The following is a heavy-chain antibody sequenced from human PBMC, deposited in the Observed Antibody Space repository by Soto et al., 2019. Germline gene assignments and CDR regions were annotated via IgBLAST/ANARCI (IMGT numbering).Heavy chain of an antibody. D-gene: IGHD3-22*01. CDR1: GFTFSSYA. J-gene: IGHJ4*02. V-gene: IGHV3-23*01. CDR3: AKDSMIVVVIPFDY. CDR2: ISGSGGST. Sequence: EVQLLESGGGLVQPGGSLRLSCAASGFTFSSYAMSWVRQAPGKGLEWVSAISGSGGSTYYADSVKGRFTISRDNSKNTLYLQMTSVRAEDTAVYYCAKDSMIVVVIPFDYWGQGTLVTVSS.